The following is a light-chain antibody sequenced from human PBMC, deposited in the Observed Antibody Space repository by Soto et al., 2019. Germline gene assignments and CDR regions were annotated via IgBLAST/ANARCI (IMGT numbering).Light chain of an antibody. CDR3: QQYNSYSG. J-gene: IGKJ1*01. Sequence: DIHMTQSPATSSASVGDRVTITCRASHSISSWLAWYQQKPGKAPKLLIYDASSLESGVPSRFSGSGSGTEFTLTISSLQPDDFATYYCQQYNSYSGFGQGTKVDIK. CDR1: HSISSW. CDR2: DAS. V-gene: IGKV1-5*01.